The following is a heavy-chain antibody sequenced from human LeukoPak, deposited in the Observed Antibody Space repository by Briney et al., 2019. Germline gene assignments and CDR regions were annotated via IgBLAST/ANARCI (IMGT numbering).Heavy chain of an antibody. Sequence: KASETLSLTCTVSGGSISSSHYYWGWIRQPPGKGLEWIGSIYYSGTTYYNPSLESRVTISDDTSKNRFSLMLTSFTAAATAVYFCARQSPNYYYYSIDVWGKGTPVIV. CDR1: GGSISSSHYY. J-gene: IGHJ6*03. CDR2: IYYSGTT. CDR3: ARQSPNYYYYSIDV. V-gene: IGHV4-39*01.